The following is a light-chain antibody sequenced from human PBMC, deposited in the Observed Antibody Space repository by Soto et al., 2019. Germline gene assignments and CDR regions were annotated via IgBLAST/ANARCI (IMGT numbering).Light chain of an antibody. CDR2: EVS. CDR1: SSDVGGYGY. J-gene: IGLJ3*02. CDR3: GSYAGNTHGV. V-gene: IGLV2-8*01. Sequence: QSAPTQPPSASGSPGQSVTISCTGTSSDVGGYGYVSWYHHHPGKAPKLIIYEVSKRPSGVPDRFSGSKSGNTASLTVSGLQPEDEAYYYCGSYAGNTHGVFGGGTKMTVL.